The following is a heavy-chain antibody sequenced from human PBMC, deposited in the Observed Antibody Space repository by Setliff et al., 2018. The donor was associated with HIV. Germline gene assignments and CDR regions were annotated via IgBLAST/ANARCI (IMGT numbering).Heavy chain of an antibody. CDR1: GFTFSNAW. Sequence: GGSLRLSCAASGFTFSNAWMSWVRQAPGKGLEWVGRIKSKTDGGTTDYAAPVKGRFTISRDDSKNTLYLQMNSLKAEDTALYYCATDPSGWYPYWGQGTLVTVSS. J-gene: IGHJ4*02. CDR3: ATDPSGWYPY. CDR2: IKSKTDGGTT. D-gene: IGHD6-19*01. V-gene: IGHV3-15*01.